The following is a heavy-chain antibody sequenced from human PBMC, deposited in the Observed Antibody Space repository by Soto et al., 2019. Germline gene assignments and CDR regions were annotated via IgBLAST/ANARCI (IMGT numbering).Heavy chain of an antibody. D-gene: IGHD3-22*01. CDR3: AKAKSNYYYDSSGTSRDAFDI. Sequence: EVQLLESGGGLVQPGGSLRLSCAASGFTFSSYAMSWVRQAPGKGLEWVSAISGSGGSTYYADSVKGRFTISRDNSKNTLYLQMNSLRAEDTAVYCCAKAKSNYYYDSSGTSRDAFDIWGQGTMVTVSS. CDR2: ISGSGGST. J-gene: IGHJ3*02. CDR1: GFTFSSYA. V-gene: IGHV3-23*01.